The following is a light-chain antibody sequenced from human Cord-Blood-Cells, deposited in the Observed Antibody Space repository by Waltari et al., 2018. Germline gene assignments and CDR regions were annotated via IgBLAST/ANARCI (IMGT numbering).Light chain of an antibody. CDR3: QSYDSSLSVYV. CDR1: SSNIGAGYD. CDR2: GNS. V-gene: IGLV1-40*01. J-gene: IGLJ1*01. Sequence: QSVLTQPHSVSGAPGQRVTISCTGSSSNIGAGYDVHWYQQLPGTAPKLLIYGNSKRPSGVPARVSGAKSGTSASLAITGLQAEDEADYYCQSYDSSLSVYVFGTGTKVTVL.